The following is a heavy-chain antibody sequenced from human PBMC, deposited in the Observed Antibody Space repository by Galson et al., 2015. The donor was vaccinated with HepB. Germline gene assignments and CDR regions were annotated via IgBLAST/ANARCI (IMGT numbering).Heavy chain of an antibody. J-gene: IGHJ3*02. Sequence: SLRLSCAASGFTFSSYVMHWVRQAPGKGLEWVAVMSHDGGYIHYADSVKGRFTISRENSKNILYLQMNSLGAEDTAVYYCAKEDDGVDIWGHGTMFTASS. V-gene: IGHV3-30*18. CDR3: AKEDDGVDI. CDR1: GFTFSSYV. CDR2: MSHDGGYI.